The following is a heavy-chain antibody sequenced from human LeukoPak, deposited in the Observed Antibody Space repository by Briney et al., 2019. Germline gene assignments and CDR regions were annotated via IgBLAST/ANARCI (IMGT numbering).Heavy chain of an antibody. CDR2: IYTSGST. CDR1: SGFICSYY. D-gene: IGHD3-22*01. CDR3: ARAGYSSDSSGYFDY. Sequence: SETLSLTCSVWSGFICSYYWSWIRQPAGKGLEWIGRIYTSGSTNYNPSLKSRVTMSVDTSKNQFSLKLSSVNAADTAVYYCARAGYSSDSSGYFDYWGQGTLVTVSS. V-gene: IGHV4-4*07. J-gene: IGHJ4*02.